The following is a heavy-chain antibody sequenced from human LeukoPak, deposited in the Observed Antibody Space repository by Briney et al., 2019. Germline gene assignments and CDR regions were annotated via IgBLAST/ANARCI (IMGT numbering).Heavy chain of an antibody. Sequence: SETLSLTCTVSGGSISGYYWSWIRQPPGKGLEWIGYIFYSGSTNYNPSLKSRVTISVDTSKNQFPLKLSSVTAADTAVYHCARGEWDLLFDYWGQGTLVTVSS. D-gene: IGHD1-26*01. CDR2: IFYSGST. V-gene: IGHV4-59*01. CDR1: GGSISGYY. CDR3: ARGEWDLLFDY. J-gene: IGHJ4*02.